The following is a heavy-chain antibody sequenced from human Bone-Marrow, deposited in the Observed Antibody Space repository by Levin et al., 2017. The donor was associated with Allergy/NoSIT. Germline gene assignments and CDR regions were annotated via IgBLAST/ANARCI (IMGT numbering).Heavy chain of an antibody. J-gene: IGHJ4*02. CDR3: ARDPARGYYDSSGYSGGH. CDR2: ITSSGDST. D-gene: IGHD3-22*01. V-gene: IGHV3-48*02. Sequence: GGSLRLSCAASGVTFRHYTMNWVRQAPGKGLEWVSCITSSGDSTYYADSVKGRFTISRDNAKNSLYLQLNRLRDEDTAMYYCARDPARGYYDSSGYSGGHWGQGTLVTVSS. CDR1: GVTFRHYT.